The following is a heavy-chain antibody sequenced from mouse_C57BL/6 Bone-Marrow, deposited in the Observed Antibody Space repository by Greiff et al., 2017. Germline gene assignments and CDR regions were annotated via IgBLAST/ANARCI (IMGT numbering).Heavy chain of an antibody. CDR3: TREYCYEYFFDY. J-gene: IGHJ2*01. V-gene: IGHV5-9-1*02. CDR2: ISSGGDYI. CDR1: GFTFSSYA. D-gene: IGHD2-12*01. Sequence: EVQLQESGEGLVKPGGSLKLSCAASGFTFSSYAMSWVRQTPEKRLEWVAYISSGGDYIYYADTVKGRFTISRDNARNTLYLQMSSLKSEDTAMYYCTREYCYEYFFDYWGQGTTLTVSS.